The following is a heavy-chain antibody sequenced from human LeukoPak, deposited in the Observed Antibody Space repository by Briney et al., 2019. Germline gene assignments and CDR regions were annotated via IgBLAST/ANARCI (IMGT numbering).Heavy chain of an antibody. V-gene: IGHV5-51*01. Sequence: GESLKISRKGSGYSFTSYWIGWVRQMPGKGLEWMGIIYPGDSDTRYSPSFQGQVTISADKSISTAYLQWSSLKASDTAMDYCARLRAYSSSWAMFYYYYYYMDVWGKGTTVTVSS. D-gene: IGHD6-13*01. CDR2: IYPGDSDT. CDR1: GYSFTSYW. CDR3: ARLRAYSSSWAMFYYYYYYMDV. J-gene: IGHJ6*03.